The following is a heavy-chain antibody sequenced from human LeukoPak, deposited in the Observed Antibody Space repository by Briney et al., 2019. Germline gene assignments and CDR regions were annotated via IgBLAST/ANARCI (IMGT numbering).Heavy chain of an antibody. J-gene: IGHJ6*03. V-gene: IGHV1-18*01. Sequence: GSSVKVSCKASGGTFSSYAISWVRQAPGQGLEWMGWISAYNGNTKYAQKLQGRVTMTTDTSTSTAYMELRSLRSDDTAVYYCARGDEANGSGSYYNRNYYYYYYMDVWGKGTTVTVSS. CDR1: GGTFSSYA. CDR2: ISAYNGNT. D-gene: IGHD3-10*01. CDR3: ARGDEANGSGSYYNRNYYYYYYMDV.